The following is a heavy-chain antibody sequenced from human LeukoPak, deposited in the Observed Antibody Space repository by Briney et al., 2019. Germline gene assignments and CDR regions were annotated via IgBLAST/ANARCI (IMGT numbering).Heavy chain of an antibody. CDR2: IYYSGST. D-gene: IGHD2-2*01. J-gene: IGHJ4*02. V-gene: IGHV4-39*01. Sequence: SETLSLTCTVSGGSIISSSYYWGWIRQPPGKGLEWIGSIYYSGSTYYNPSLKSRVTISVDTSKNQFSLKLSSVNAADTAVYYCARLGRGTSWLFDYWGQGTLVTVSS. CDR1: GGSIISSSYY. CDR3: ARLGRGTSWLFDY.